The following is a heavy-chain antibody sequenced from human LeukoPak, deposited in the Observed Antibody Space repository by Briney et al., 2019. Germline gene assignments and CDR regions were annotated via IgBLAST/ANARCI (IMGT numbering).Heavy chain of an antibody. Sequence: SETLSLTCTVSGGSIRSGSYYWSWIRQSAGKGLEWIGRIYISGSTKYNPSLKSRVTISVDTSKNQFSLKLSSVTAADTAVYYCARDLVDTVMSHLVLFDYWGQGTLATVSS. CDR3: ARDLVDTVMSHLVLFDY. D-gene: IGHD5-18*01. V-gene: IGHV4-61*02. J-gene: IGHJ4*02. CDR2: IYISGST. CDR1: GGSIRSGSYY.